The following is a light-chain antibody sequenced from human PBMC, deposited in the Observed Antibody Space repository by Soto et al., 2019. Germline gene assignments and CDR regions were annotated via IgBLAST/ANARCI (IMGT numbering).Light chain of an antibody. V-gene: IGLV3-21*02. CDR3: QVWDSSVRFV. CDR1: NVGSKS. Sequence: SSELSQPPSGSVAPGQSARIRCWRDNVGSKSVHWYQQKRAQDTVLVGNDVSDPPSATTDRVSRSKSADTATVTISSVDAGDEADYCCQVWDSSVRFVYGSGTKVRVL. CDR2: DVS. J-gene: IGLJ1*01.